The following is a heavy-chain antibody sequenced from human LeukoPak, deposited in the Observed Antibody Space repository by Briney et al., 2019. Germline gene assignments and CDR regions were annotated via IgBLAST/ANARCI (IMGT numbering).Heavy chain of an antibody. CDR3: ARAPDFDILAGYPSYYFDY. V-gene: IGHV4-59*01. J-gene: IGHJ4*02. D-gene: IGHD3-9*01. CDR1: GGSISSYY. Sequence: SETLSLTCTVSGGSISSYYWSWIRQPPGKGLEWIGYIYYSGSTNYNPSLKSRVTISVDTSKNQFSLKLSSVTAADTAVYYCARAPDFDILAGYPSYYFDYWGQGTLVTVSS. CDR2: IYYSGST.